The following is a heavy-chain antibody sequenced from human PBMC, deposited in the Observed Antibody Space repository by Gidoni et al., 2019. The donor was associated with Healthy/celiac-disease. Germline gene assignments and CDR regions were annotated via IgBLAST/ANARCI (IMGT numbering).Heavy chain of an antibody. CDR2: ISSSSSYI. J-gene: IGHJ5*02. CDR3: ARDSPYYDILTGYYSINWFDP. V-gene: IGHV3-21*01. CDR1: GFTFSSSL. D-gene: IGHD3-9*01. Sequence: EVQLVESGGGLVKPGGSLRLSCAASGFTFSSSLMTWVRQAPGKGLEWVSSISSSSSYIYYADSVKGRFTISRDNAKNSLYLQMNSLRAEDTAVYYCARDSPYYDILTGYYSINWFDPWGQGTLVTVSS.